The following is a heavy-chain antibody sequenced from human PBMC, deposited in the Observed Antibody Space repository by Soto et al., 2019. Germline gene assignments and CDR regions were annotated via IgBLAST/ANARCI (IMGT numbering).Heavy chain of an antibody. J-gene: IGHJ4*02. CDR3: AREPRITIFGVPIGYFDY. D-gene: IGHD3-3*01. Sequence: SDTLSLTCTFSGFFISTTSDYWGWIRQPPGKGLEWIGSIYYTGSTYYNPSLKTQVTISIDTSKNQFSLKLSSVTAADTAVYYCAREPRITIFGVPIGYFDYWGQGTLVTVSS. V-gene: IGHV4-39*07. CDR1: GFFISTTSDY. CDR2: IYYTGST.